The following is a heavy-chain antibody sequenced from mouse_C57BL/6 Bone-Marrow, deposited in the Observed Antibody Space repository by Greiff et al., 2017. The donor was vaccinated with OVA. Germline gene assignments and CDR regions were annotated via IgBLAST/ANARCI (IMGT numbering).Heavy chain of an antibody. J-gene: IGHJ4*01. CDR1: GYSITSGYD. CDR2: ISYSGST. CDR3: ARDQDGYGYAMDY. V-gene: IGHV3-1*01. Sequence: VQLQESGPGMVKPSQSLSLTCTVTGYSITSGYDWHWIRHFPGNKLEWMGYISYSGSTNYNPSLKSRISITHDTSKNHFFLKLNSVTTEDTATYYCARDQDGYGYAMDYWGQGTSVTVSS. D-gene: IGHD2-2*01.